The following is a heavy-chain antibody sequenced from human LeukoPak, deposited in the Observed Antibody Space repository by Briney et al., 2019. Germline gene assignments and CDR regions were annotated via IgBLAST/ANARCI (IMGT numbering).Heavy chain of an antibody. CDR1: GFTFGDYA. V-gene: IGHV3-49*04. J-gene: IGHJ6*02. CDR2: IRSKAYGGTT. D-gene: IGHD2-15*01. Sequence: GGPLRLSCTASGFTFGDYAMSWVRQAPGKGLEWVGFIRSKAYGGTTEYAASVKGRFTISRDDSKSIAYLQMNSLKTEDTAVYYCTRDRCSGGSCYYYYGMDVWGQGTTVTVSS. CDR3: TRDRCSGGSCYYYYGMDV.